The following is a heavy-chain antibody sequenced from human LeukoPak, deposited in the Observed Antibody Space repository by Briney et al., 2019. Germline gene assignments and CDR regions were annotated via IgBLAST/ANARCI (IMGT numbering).Heavy chain of an antibody. CDR2: ISSGGDIM. CDR1: GLRFSDYY. V-gene: IGHV3-11*01. Sequence: GGSLRLSCAASGLRFSDYYVSWIRQAPGKGLQWVTYISSGGDIMHYADSVKGRFTSSRDNAKNSGYLEMNSLGAEDTAVYYCATNLIGAGEYFQQWGQGTLVTVSS. J-gene: IGHJ1*01. CDR3: ATNLIGAGEYFQQ. D-gene: IGHD2/OR15-2a*01.